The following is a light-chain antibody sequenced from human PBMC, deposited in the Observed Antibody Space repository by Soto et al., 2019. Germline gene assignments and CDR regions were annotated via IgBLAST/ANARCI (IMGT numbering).Light chain of an antibody. Sequence: EIVLTQSPGTLSLSPGERATLSCRASQSVSNNYLAWYQQKPGQAPRFLIYGASSRATGIPDRFSGSGSGTDFTLTISRLEPEDFAVYYCQQRDSWPITFGQGTRLEIK. V-gene: IGKV3-20*01. CDR2: GAS. J-gene: IGKJ5*01. CDR1: QSVSNNY. CDR3: QQRDSWPIT.